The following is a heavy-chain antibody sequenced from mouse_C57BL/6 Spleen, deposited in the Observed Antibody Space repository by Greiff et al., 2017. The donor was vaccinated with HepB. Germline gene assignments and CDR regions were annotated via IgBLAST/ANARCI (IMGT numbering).Heavy chain of an antibody. Sequence: VQLQQSGPELVKPGASVKIPCKASGYTFTDYNMDWVKQSHGKSLEWIGDINPNNGGTIYNQKFKGKATLTVDKSSSTAYMELRSLTSEDTAVYYCARRYYSNAGWFAYWGQGTLVTVSA. J-gene: IGHJ3*01. V-gene: IGHV1-18*01. CDR1: GYTFTDYN. CDR2: INPNNGGT. CDR3: ARRYYSNAGWFAY. D-gene: IGHD2-5*01.